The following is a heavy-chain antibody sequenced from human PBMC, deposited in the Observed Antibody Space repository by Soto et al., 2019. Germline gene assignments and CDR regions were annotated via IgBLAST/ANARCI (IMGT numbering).Heavy chain of an antibody. CDR1: GYTFTGYY. CDR3: ARGGTYSSSWYFSSLNWFDP. Sequence: ASVKVSCKASGYTFTGYYMHWVRQAPGQGLEWMGWINPNSGGTNYAQKFQGRVTMTRDTSISTAYMELSRLRSDDTAVYYCARGGTYSSSWYFSSLNWFDPWGQGTLVTVSS. V-gene: IGHV1-2*02. D-gene: IGHD6-13*01. CDR2: INPNSGGT. J-gene: IGHJ5*02.